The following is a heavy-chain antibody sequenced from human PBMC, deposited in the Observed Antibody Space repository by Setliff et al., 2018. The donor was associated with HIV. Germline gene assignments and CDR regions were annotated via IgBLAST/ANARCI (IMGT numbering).Heavy chain of an antibody. CDR3: ARVQSSEYNFWNGAFDP. V-gene: IGHV4-4*08. CDR2: IYSSGSI. CDR1: GGSISSHC. J-gene: IGHJ5*02. Sequence: SETLSLTCTVSGGSISSHCWSWIRQSPGKALEWIGYIYSSGSIIYNPSLKSRVTISIDTSNNQFSLKLSSVTAADTAVYYCARVQSSEYNFWNGAFDPWGQGTLVTVSS. D-gene: IGHD3-3*01.